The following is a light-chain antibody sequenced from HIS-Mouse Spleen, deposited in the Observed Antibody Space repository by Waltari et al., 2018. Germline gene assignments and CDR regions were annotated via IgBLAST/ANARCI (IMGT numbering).Light chain of an antibody. CDR3: NSRDSSGNQVV. CDR2: GKN. V-gene: IGLV3-19*01. J-gene: IGLJ2*01. CDR1: SLRSYY. Sequence: SSELTQDPAVSVALGQTVRITCQGDSLRSYYASWYQQKPGQAPVLVIYGKNNRPSGIPDRFSGSSSGNTASLTITGAQAEDEADYYCNSRDSSGNQVVFCGGTKLTVL.